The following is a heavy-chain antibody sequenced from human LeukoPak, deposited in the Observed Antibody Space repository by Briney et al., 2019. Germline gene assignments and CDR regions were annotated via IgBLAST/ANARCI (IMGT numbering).Heavy chain of an antibody. CDR2: ISSSGSTI. CDR3: ARDSSGWLDAFDI. CDR1: GGSFSGYY. D-gene: IGHD6-19*01. Sequence: LSLTCAVYGGSFSGYYWSWIRQAPGKGLEWVSYISSSGSTIYYADSVKGRFTISRDNAKNSLYLQMNSLRAEDTAVYYCARDSSGWLDAFDIWGQGTMVTVSS. J-gene: IGHJ3*02. V-gene: IGHV3-11*01.